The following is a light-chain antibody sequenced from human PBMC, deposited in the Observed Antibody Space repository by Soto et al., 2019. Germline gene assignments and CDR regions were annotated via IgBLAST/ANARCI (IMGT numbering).Light chain of an antibody. Sequence: DIQMTQSPSTLSASVGDRVTITCLASQSISSWLAWYQRKPGKAPKLLIYKASSLESGVPSRFSGSGSGTEFTLTISSLQPDDFATYYCQQYNSYSWTFGQGTKVDIK. CDR1: QSISSW. V-gene: IGKV1-5*03. CDR3: QQYNSYSWT. CDR2: KAS. J-gene: IGKJ1*01.